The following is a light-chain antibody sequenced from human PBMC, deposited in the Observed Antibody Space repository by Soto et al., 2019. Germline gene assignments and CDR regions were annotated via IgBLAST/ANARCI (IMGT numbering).Light chain of an antibody. CDR3: QHYNSYSEA. J-gene: IGKJ1*01. Sequence: EIVMTQSPATLAVSPGERATLSCRASQSVRINVAWYQQKNGQAPRLLVYGASTRASGIPDRFSGGGSGTDFTLTISSLQPEDFATYYCQHYNSYSEAFGQGTKVDIK. CDR1: QSVRIN. CDR2: GAS. V-gene: IGKV3-15*01.